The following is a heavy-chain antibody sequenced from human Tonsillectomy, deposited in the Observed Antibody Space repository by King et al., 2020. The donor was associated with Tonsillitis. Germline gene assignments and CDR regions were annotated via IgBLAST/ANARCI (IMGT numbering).Heavy chain of an antibody. Sequence: VQLVESGGGVVQPGRSLRLSCAASGFTFSSYGMNWVRQAPGKGLEWVAVISYDGSNKYYADSVKGRFTISRDNSKNTLYLQMNSLRAEDTAVYYCAKTTREDIVVVPARDWGQGTLVTVSS. V-gene: IGHV3-30*18. D-gene: IGHD2-2*01. CDR3: AKTTREDIVVVPARD. CDR1: GFTFSSYG. CDR2: ISYDGSNK. J-gene: IGHJ4*02.